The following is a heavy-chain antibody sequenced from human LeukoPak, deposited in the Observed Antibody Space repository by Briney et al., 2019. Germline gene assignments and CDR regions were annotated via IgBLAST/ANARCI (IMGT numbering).Heavy chain of an antibody. V-gene: IGHV1-2*02. CDR3: ARYSSSWYGWFDP. Sequence: ASVKVSCRASGYTFTGYYMHWVRQAPGQGLEWMGWINPNSGGTNYAQKFQGRVTMTRDTSISTAYMELSRLRSDDTAVYYCARYSSSWYGWFDPWGQGTLVTVSS. J-gene: IGHJ5*02. D-gene: IGHD6-13*01. CDR2: INPNSGGT. CDR1: GYTFTGYY.